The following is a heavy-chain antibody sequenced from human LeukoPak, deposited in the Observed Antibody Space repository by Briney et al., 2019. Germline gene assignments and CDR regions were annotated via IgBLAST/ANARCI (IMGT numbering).Heavy chain of an antibody. D-gene: IGHD3-10*01. CDR3: ARDVYYGSGSYGYYYYYMDV. J-gene: IGHJ6*03. V-gene: IGHV1-2*02. CDR2: INPNSGGT. CDR1: GYTFTGYY. Sequence: ASVKVSCKACGYTFTGYYMHWVRQAPGQGREWMGWINPNSGGTNYAQKFQGRVTMTRDTDISTAYMELSRLISDDTAVYYCARDVYYGSGSYGYYYYYMDVWGKGTTVTVSS.